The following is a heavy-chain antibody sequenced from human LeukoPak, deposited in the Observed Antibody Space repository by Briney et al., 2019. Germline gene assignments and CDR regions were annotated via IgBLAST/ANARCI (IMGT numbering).Heavy chain of an antibody. CDR1: GFTFSSYS. CDR3: ARDLAYCGGDCPDY. Sequence: PGGSLRLSCAASGFTFSSYSMNWVRQAPGKGLEWVSSISSSSSYIYYADSVKGRFTISRDNAKNSLYLQMNSLRAEDTAVYYCARDLAYCGGDCPDYWGQGTLVTVSS. J-gene: IGHJ4*02. CDR2: ISSSSSYI. D-gene: IGHD2-21*02. V-gene: IGHV3-21*01.